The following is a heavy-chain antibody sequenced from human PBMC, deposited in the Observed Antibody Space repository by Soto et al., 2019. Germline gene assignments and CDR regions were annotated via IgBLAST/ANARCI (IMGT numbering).Heavy chain of an antibody. J-gene: IGHJ4*02. V-gene: IGHV3-30-3*01. D-gene: IGHD6-13*01. Sequence: LRLSCAASGFTFSSYAMHWVRQAPGKGLEWVAVISYDGSNKYYADSVKGRFTISRDNSKNTLYLQMNSLRAEDTAVYYCARGRIAAAVDYWGQGTLVTVS. CDR3: ARGRIAAAVDY. CDR1: GFTFSSYA. CDR2: ISYDGSNK.